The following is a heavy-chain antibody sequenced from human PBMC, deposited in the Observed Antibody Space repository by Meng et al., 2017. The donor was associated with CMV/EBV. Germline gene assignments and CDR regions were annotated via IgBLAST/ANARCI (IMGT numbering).Heavy chain of an antibody. Sequence: GESLKISCAASGFTFSSYWMSWVRQARGKGLEWVANIKQEGSEKYYVDSVKGRITISRDNAKNSLYLQMNSLRGEDTAVYYCARWGRWLKFFDYWGQETLVTVAS. CDR2: IKQEGSEK. CDR1: GFTFSSYW. CDR3: ARWGRWLKFFDY. D-gene: IGHD5-24*01. V-gene: IGHV3-7*01. J-gene: IGHJ4*02.